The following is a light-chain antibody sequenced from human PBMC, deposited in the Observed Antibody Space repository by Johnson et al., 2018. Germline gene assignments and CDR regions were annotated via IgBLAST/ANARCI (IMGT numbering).Light chain of an antibody. V-gene: IGLV1-51*02. Sequence: QSVLTQPPSVSAAPGQKVTISCSGSSSNIGNNYVSWYQQLQGTAPKLLIYENNKRPSGIPDRFSGSKSGTSATLGITGLQTGDEADYYCGTWDSSLSVGNVFGTGTKVTVL. CDR2: ENN. CDR1: SSNIGNNY. J-gene: IGLJ1*01. CDR3: GTWDSSLSVGNV.